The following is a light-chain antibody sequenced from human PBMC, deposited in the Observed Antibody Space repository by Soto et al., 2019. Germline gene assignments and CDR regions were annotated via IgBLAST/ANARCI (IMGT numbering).Light chain of an antibody. CDR1: SSDVGAYNY. V-gene: IGLV2-14*01. J-gene: IGLJ3*02. CDR2: EVS. CDR3: NSYTSSSARV. Sequence: QSALTQPASVSGSPGQSITISCTGTSSDVGAYNYVSWYQQHPGKAPKLIIYEVSNRHSGVSNRFSGSKSANTASLTISGLQAEDEADYYCNSYTSSSARVFGGGTKLTVL.